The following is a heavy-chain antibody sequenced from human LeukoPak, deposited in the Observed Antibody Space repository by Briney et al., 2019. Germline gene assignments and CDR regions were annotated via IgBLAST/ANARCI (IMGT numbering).Heavy chain of an antibody. CDR3: ARFRWGYGSGSSNWFDP. Sequence: PSETLSLTCIVSGGSMSSYYWSWIRQPPGKGLEWIGYVYSGGSTMYNPSLKSRVMIFLDTSMNQYSLRLPPVTAAATAVYYCARFRWGYGSGSSNWFDPWGQGALVTVSS. CDR2: VYSGGST. CDR1: GGSMSSYY. D-gene: IGHD3-10*01. J-gene: IGHJ5*02. V-gene: IGHV4-59*01.